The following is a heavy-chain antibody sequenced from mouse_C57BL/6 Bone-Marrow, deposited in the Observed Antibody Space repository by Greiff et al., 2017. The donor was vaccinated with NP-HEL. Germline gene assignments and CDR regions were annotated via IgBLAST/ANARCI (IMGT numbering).Heavy chain of an antibody. D-gene: IGHD1-1*01. CDR2: ISYDGSN. CDR3: APSYYYVWYFDV. J-gene: IGHJ1*03. V-gene: IGHV3-6*01. Sequence: EVQLQQSGPGLVKPSQSLSLTCSVTGYSITSGYYWNWIRQFPGNKLEWMGYISYDGSNNYNPSLKNRISITRDTSKNQFFLKLNSVTTEDTATYYCAPSYYYVWYFDVWGTGTTVTVSS. CDR1: GYSITSGYY.